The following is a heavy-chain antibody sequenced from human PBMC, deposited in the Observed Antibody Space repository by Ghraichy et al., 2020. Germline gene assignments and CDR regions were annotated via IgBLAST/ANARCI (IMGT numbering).Heavy chain of an antibody. CDR2: ISRSSNTI. CDR3: ARVDSGTYYPYDY. Sequence: GGSLRLSCAASGFTFSSYSMNLVRQAPGKGLEWISFISRSSNTIYYADSVKGRFTISRDNAKNSLYLQMNSLRAEDTAFYYFARVDSGTYYPYDYWGQGTLVTVSS. D-gene: IGHD1-26*01. V-gene: IGHV3-48*01. CDR1: GFTFSSYS. J-gene: IGHJ4*02.